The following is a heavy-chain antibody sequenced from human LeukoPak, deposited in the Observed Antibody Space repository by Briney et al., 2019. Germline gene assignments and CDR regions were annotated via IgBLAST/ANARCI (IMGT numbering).Heavy chain of an antibody. J-gene: IGHJ4*02. V-gene: IGHV4-4*07. D-gene: IGHD2-15*01. CDR2: IYTSGST. Sequence: SETLSLTCTVSGGSISSYYWSWIRQPAGKGLEWIGRIYTSGSTDYNPSLKSRVTISKDTSKNEFSLKLSSVTAADTAVYYCARDSPPAHCSGGSCYFDYWGQGTLVTVSS. CDR3: ARDSPPAHCSGGSCYFDY. CDR1: GGSISSYY.